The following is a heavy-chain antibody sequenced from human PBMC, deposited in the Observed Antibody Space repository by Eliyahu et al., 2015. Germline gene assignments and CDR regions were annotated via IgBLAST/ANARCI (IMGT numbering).Heavy chain of an antibody. J-gene: IGHJ6*02. D-gene: IGHD5-12*01. CDR3: ARGGYYHYYYGMDV. V-gene: IGHV4-4*07. Sequence: QVQLQESGPGLVKPSETLSLXCTXSGGSISSYXWXWIRXPAGKGLEWIGRIYTSGSTNYNPSLKXRVTMSVDTSKNQFSLKLSSVTAADKAVYYCARGGYYHYYYGMDVWGQGTTVTVSS. CDR1: GGSISSYX. CDR2: IYTSGST.